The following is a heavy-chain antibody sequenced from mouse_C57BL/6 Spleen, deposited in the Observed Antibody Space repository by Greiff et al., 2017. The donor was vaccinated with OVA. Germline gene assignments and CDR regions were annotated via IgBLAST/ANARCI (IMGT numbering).Heavy chain of an antibody. CDR1: GYTFTSYW. J-gene: IGHJ2*01. CDR3: ARKGTGTGFDY. V-gene: IGHV1-55*01. Sequence: QVQLKESGAELVKPGASVKMSCKASGYTFTSYWITWVKQRPGQGLEWIGDIYPGSGSTNYNEKFKSKATLTVDTSSSTAYMQLSSLTSEDSAVYYCARKGTGTGFDYWGQGTTLTVSS. CDR2: IYPGSGST. D-gene: IGHD4-1*01.